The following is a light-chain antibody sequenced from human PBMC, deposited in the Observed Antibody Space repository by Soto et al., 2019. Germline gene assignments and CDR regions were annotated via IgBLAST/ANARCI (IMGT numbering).Light chain of an antibody. Sequence: EIVLTQSPGTLSLSPGERATLSCRASQSVDSNYLAWYQQKPGQAPRVLIYDASIRATGIPDRFSGSGSGTDFTLTISRLEPEDSAVYYCQQYDSSPLTFGGGTK. CDR3: QQYDSSPLT. J-gene: IGKJ4*01. CDR1: QSVDSNY. CDR2: DAS. V-gene: IGKV3-20*01.